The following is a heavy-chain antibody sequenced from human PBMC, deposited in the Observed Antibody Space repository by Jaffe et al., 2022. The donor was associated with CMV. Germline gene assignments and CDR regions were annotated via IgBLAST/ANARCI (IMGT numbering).Heavy chain of an antibody. J-gene: IGHJ4*02. V-gene: IGHV3-33*08. Sequence: QVHLVESGGGVVQPGRSLRLSCAASGFTLNNYGMHWVRQAPGQGLEWVAFLNLVGNDIHYADSVQGRFTISRDDSKNTLYLQMNSLRVEDTAVYFCVRGYDGVNSPFDYWGQGTLVTVSS. CDR3: VRGYDGVNSPFDY. CDR2: LNLVGNDI. D-gene: IGHD4-17*01. CDR1: GFTLNNYG.